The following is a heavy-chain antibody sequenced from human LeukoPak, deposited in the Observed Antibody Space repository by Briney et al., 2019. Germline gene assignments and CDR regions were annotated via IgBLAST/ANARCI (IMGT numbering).Heavy chain of an antibody. D-gene: IGHD6-13*01. CDR1: GFPFNAYR. CDR2: IRQDGDTK. J-gene: IGHJ4*02. V-gene: IGHV3-7*03. CDR3: ARSLPYGTTWYGRSDF. Sequence: QSGGSLRLSCAASGFPFNAYRMTWVRQAPGKGLEWVANIRQDGDTKYYVDSVKGRFTISRDNAMNSLYLQMNSLRAEDTAIYYCARSLPYGTTWYGRSDFWGQGTLVTVSS.